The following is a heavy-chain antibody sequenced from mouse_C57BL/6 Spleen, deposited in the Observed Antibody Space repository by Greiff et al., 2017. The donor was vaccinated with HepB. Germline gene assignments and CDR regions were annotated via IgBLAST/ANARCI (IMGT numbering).Heavy chain of an antibody. CDR1: GFSLTSYG. D-gene: IGHD1-1*01. CDR2: IWSGGST. V-gene: IGHV2-2*01. J-gene: IGHJ2*01. Sequence: VMLVESGPGLVQPSQSLSITCTVSGFSLTSYGVHWVRQSPGKGLEWLGVIWSGGSTDYNAAFISRLSISKDNSKSQVFFKMNSLQADDTAIYYCARMGATVVPYYFDYWGQGTTLTVSS. CDR3: ARMGATVVPYYFDY.